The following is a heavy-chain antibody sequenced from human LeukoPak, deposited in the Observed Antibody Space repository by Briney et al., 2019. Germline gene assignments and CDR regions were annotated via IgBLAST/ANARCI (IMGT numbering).Heavy chain of an antibody. J-gene: IGHJ5*02. D-gene: IGHD1-26*01. CDR3: ARDSKYSGSYL. CDR1: GGSIRSYY. CDR2: IYYSGST. V-gene: IGHV4-39*07. Sequence: SETLSLTCTVSGGSIRSYYWGWIRQPPGKGLEWIGSIYYSGSTYYNPSLKSRVTISVDTSKNQFSLKLSSVTAADTAVYYCARDSKYSGSYLWGQGTLVTVSS.